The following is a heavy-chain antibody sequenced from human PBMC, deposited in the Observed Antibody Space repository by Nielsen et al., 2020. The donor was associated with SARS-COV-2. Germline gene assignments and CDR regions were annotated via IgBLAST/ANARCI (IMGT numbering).Heavy chain of an antibody. CDR1: GGSISSGGYY. J-gene: IGHJ6*02. CDR3: AKDSSSWYYPPTGHSYYYYYYGMDV. D-gene: IGHD6-13*01. CDR2: IYYSGST. Sequence: SETLSLTCTVSGGSISSGGYYWSWIRQHPGKGLEWIGYIYYSGSTYYNPSLKSRVTISVDTSKNQFSLKLSSVTAADTALYYCAKDSSSWYYPPTGHSYYYYYYGMDVWGQGTTVTVSS. V-gene: IGHV4-31*03.